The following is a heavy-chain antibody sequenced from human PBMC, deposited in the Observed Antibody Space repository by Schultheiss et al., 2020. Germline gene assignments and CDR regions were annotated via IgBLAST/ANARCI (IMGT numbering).Heavy chain of an antibody. D-gene: IGHD2-2*01. Sequence: SETLSLTCAVYGGSFSGYYWGWIRQPPGKGLEWIGSIYHSGSTYYNPSLKSRVTISVDTSKNLFSLKLSSVTAADTAVYYCARVVSGARVLDYWGQGTLVTVSS. CDR1: GGSFSGYY. CDR3: ARVVSGARVLDY. CDR2: IYHSGST. V-gene: IGHV4-34*01. J-gene: IGHJ4*02.